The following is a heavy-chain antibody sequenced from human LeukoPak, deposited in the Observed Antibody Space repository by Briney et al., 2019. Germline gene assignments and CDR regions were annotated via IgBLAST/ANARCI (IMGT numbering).Heavy chain of an antibody. CDR3: ARDSSSSFDP. D-gene: IGHD6-13*01. Sequence: SETLSLTCTVSGGSISSYYWSWIRQPPGKGLEWIGYIYYSGSTNYNPSLKSRVTISVDTSKNQFSLKLSSVTAADTAVYYCARDSSSSFDPWSQGTLVTVSS. V-gene: IGHV4-59*01. CDR2: IYYSGST. CDR1: GGSISSYY. J-gene: IGHJ5*02.